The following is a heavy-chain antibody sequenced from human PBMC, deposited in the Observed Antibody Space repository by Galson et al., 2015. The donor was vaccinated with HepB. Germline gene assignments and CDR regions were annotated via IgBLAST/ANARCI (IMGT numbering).Heavy chain of an antibody. CDR2: TYYRSKWYN. CDR3: ARGYYYGSGSYYYDAFDI. CDR1: GDSVSSNSAA. D-gene: IGHD3-10*01. J-gene: IGHJ3*02. Sequence: CAISGDSVSSNSAAWNWIRQSPSRGLEWLGRTYYRSKWYNDYAVSVKSRITINPDTSKNQFSLQLNSVTPEDTAVYYCARGYYYGSGSYYYDAFDIRGQGTMVTVSS. V-gene: IGHV6-1*01.